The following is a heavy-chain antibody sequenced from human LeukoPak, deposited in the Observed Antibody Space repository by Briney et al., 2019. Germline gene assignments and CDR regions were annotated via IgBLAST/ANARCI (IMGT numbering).Heavy chain of an antibody. D-gene: IGHD6-19*01. CDR3: ARALSSSGSFDY. CDR2: IYHSGST. V-gene: IGHV4-59*08. J-gene: IGHJ4*02. CDR1: GGSISSYY. Sequence: SETLSLTCTVSGGSISSYYWSWIRQPPGKGLEWIGSIYHSGSTYYNPSLKSRVTISVDTSKNQFSLKLSSVTAADTAVYYCARALSSSGSFDYWGQGTLVTVSS.